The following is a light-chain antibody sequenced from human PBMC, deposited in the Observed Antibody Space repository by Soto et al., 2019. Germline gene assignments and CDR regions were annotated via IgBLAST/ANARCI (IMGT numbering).Light chain of an antibody. V-gene: IGKV3-20*01. J-gene: IGKJ1*01. Sequence: EIVLTQSPGTLSLSPGERATLSCRASQSVSSAYLAWYQHKPGQPPTLLIYAASSRVTGIPDRFSGSGSGIDFTLTISRLEPEDVAVYYCQQYGSSSTWTFGQGTKVEIK. CDR3: QQYGSSSTWT. CDR2: AAS. CDR1: QSVSSAY.